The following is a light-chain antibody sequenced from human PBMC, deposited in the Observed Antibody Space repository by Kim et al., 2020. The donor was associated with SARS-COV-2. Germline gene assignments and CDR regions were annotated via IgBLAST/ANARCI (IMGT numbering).Light chain of an antibody. CDR2: GNI. CDR3: QSYDSSLSGSVV. V-gene: IGLV1-40*01. Sequence: VTLACTATSSNIGAGYDVHWYQQLPGTAPKLLIYGNINRPSGVPDRFSGSKSVTSASLAITALQAEDEAVYYCQSYDSSLSGSVVFGGGTQLTVL. CDR1: SSNIGAGYD. J-gene: IGLJ2*01.